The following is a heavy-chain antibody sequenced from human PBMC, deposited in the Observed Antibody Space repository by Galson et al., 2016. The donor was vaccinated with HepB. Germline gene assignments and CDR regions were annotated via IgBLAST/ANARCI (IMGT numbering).Heavy chain of an antibody. J-gene: IGHJ4*02. CDR2: ISAYYGDT. CDR3: ARDTWTWN. D-gene: IGHD3/OR15-3a*01. V-gene: IGHV1-18*01. CDR1: GYTFTPYG. Sequence: SVKVSCKASGYTFTPYGISWVRQAPGQGLEWMGWISAYYGDTNYAQRLQGRITMTTDTSASTVYMELRSLTSDDTAVYYCARDTWTWNGGQGTLVTVSS.